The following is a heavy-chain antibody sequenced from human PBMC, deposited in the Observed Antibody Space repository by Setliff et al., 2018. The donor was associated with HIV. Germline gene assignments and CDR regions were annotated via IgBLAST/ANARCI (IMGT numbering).Heavy chain of an antibody. V-gene: IGHV4-59*08. CDR2: IYYSGST. Sequence: PSETLSLTCTVSGGSIVRYYWTWIRQPPGKGPEWIGYIYYSGSTNYNPSLKSRVIISVDTSKMQFSLKLRSVTAADTAMYYCARLLQGGNYAFDIWGQGTMVTV. D-gene: IGHD2-21*02. CDR3: ARLLQGGNYAFDI. J-gene: IGHJ3*02. CDR1: GGSIVRYY.